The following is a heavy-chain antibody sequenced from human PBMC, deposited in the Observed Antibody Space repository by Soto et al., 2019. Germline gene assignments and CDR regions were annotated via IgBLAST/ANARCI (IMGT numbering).Heavy chain of an antibody. Sequence: PGESLKISCKGSGYSFTSYWIGWVRQMPWKGLEWMGIIYPGDSDTRYSPSFQGQVTISADKSISTAYLQWSSLKASDTAMYYCARRATYYDILTGYYNVEYFDYWGQGTLVTVSS. V-gene: IGHV5-51*01. J-gene: IGHJ4*02. CDR2: IYPGDSDT. CDR3: ARRATYYDILTGYYNVEYFDY. D-gene: IGHD3-9*01. CDR1: GYSFTSYW.